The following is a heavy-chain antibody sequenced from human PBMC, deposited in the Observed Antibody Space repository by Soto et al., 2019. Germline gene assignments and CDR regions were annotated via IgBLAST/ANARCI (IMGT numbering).Heavy chain of an antibody. J-gene: IGHJ6*02. Sequence: VQLLESGGGLVQPGGSLRLSCAASGFTFSSYAMSWVRQAPGKGLEWVSAISGSGGSTYYADSVKGRFTISRDNSKNTLYLQMNSLRAEDTAVYYCAKADPYSSGWYGYGMDVWGQGTTVTVSS. CDR2: ISGSGGST. CDR1: GFTFSSYA. CDR3: AKADPYSSGWYGYGMDV. D-gene: IGHD6-19*01. V-gene: IGHV3-23*01.